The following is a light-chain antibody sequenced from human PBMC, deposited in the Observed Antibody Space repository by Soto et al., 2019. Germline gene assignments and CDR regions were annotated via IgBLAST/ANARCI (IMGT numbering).Light chain of an antibody. CDR2: EVS. Sequence: QSALTQPASVSGSPGQSITISCTGTSSDVGSYNLVSWYQQHPGKAPKLMIYEVSKRPSGVSNRFSGSKSGNTASLTISGLHAEDEADYYCCSYASSSTDVFGTGTKLTVL. J-gene: IGLJ1*01. V-gene: IGLV2-23*02. CDR3: CSYASSSTDV. CDR1: SSDVGSYNL.